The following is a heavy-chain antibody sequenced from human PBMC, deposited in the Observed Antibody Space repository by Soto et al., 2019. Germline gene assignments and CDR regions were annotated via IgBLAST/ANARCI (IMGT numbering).Heavy chain of an antibody. Sequence: QVQLVESGGGFVKPGGSLRLSCAASGFNFNEYYMSWIRQAPGKGLEWVGYISGSETFTNYADSVKGRFTISRDNTKNSLYLQMDSLRTEDTALYYCARDREGFSGFGWHEYWGQGTLVTVSS. CDR2: ISGSETFT. D-gene: IGHD6-25*01. V-gene: IGHV3-11*06. CDR3: ARDREGFSGFGWHEY. J-gene: IGHJ4*02. CDR1: GFNFNEYY.